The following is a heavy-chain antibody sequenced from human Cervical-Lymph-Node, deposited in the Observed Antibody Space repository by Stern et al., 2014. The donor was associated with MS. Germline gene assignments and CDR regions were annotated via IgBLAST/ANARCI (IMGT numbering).Heavy chain of an antibody. V-gene: IGHV1-69*01. D-gene: IGHD4-23*01. CDR3: AKVETVMYGGGLDWCFDL. Sequence: VQLVESGPEVKRPGSSVKVSCTASGGTFSSHAISWVRQAPGQGLEWIGGIIPIFATTNYAQNLQERHTITAIESTSTAYIKLSGLRSEDTAVYDGAKVETVMYGGGLDWCFDLWGRGTLVTVSS. CDR1: GGTFSSHA. CDR2: IIPIFATT. J-gene: IGHJ2*01.